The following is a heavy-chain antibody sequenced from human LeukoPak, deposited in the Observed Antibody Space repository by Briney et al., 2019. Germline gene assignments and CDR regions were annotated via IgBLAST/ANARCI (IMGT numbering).Heavy chain of an antibody. CDR2: ISDSDGST. Sequence: GSLRLSCAASAFTFSTYAMSWVRQAPGKGLEWVSLISDSDGSTYYADSVKGRFTISRDISKNTLYLQMNSLRAEDTAVYYCARDSSGISDYWGQGTLVTVSS. CDR3: ARDSSGISDY. V-gene: IGHV3-23*01. CDR1: AFTFSTYA. J-gene: IGHJ4*02. D-gene: IGHD3-22*01.